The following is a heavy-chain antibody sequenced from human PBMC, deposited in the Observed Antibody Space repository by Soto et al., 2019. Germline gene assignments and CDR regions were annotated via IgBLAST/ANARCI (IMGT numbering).Heavy chain of an antibody. D-gene: IGHD6-19*01. J-gene: IGHJ4*02. CDR2: INSDGTTI. CDR1: GFTFSNYW. V-gene: IGHV3-74*01. Sequence: EVQLVESGGGLVQPGGSLRLSCAASGFTFSNYWVHWVRQVPGKGLMWVSRINSDGTTINYADSVEGRFTISRDNAKSTLFLHMNSLRVEDTAVYYCARDGWYRFDYWGQGTLVTVSS. CDR3: ARDGWYRFDY.